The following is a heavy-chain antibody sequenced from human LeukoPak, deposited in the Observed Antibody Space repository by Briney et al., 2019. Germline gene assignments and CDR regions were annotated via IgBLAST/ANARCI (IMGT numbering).Heavy chain of an antibody. V-gene: IGHV3-7*01. CDR2: TNQDGSEK. CDR3: ARDWGKGDY. J-gene: IGHJ4*02. CDR1: GFTFSSYW. D-gene: IGHD3-16*01. Sequence: PGGSLRLSCVASGFTFSSYWMAWVRQAPGKGLEWVANTNQDGSEKNYVDSVKGRLTISRDNAKNSLYLQMNSLRAEDTAVYYCARDWGKGDYWGQGTLVTVSS.